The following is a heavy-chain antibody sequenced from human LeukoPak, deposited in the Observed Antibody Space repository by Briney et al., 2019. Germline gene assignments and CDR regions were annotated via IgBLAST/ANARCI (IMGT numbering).Heavy chain of an antibody. V-gene: IGHV1-2*02. CDR2: INPNSGGT. J-gene: IGHJ3*02. CDR1: GYTFTGYY. Sequence: GASVKVSCKASGYTFTGYYIHWVRQAPGQGLEWMGWINPNSGGTNYAQKFQGRVTMTRDMSTSTVYMELSSLRSEDTAVYYCARDSHYDSSGCYYPDAFDIWGQGTMVTVSS. D-gene: IGHD3-22*01. CDR3: ARDSHYDSSGCYYPDAFDI.